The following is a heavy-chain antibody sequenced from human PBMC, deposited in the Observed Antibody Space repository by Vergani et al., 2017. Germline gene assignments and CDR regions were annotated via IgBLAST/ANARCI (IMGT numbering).Heavy chain of an antibody. CDR2: IYHSGST. J-gene: IGHJ3*02. CDR1: GDSISSGYH. Sequence: QVQLQQSGPGLVKPSETLSLSCVVSGDSISSGYHWGWIRQPPGKGLEYIGSIYHSGSTFSNPSLESRVTISVDTSKNELSLKLQSVTAADTAVYYCVRMRYFDWWGLTPPDTFDTWGQGTVVNVSS. V-gene: IGHV4-38-2*01. CDR3: VRMRYFDWWGLTPPDTFDT. D-gene: IGHD3-9*01.